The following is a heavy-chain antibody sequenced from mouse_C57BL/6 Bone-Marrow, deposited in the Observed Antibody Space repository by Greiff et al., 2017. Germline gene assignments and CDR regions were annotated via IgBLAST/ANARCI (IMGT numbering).Heavy chain of an antibody. CDR2: IYPGGGYT. CDR1: GYTFTNYW. V-gene: IGHV1-63*01. J-gene: IGHJ4*01. Sequence: QVQLQQSGAELVRPGTSVKMSCKASGYTFTNYWIGWAKQRPGHGLEWIGDIYPGGGYTNYNEKFKGKATLTADKSSSTAYLQFISLASEDSSIYYCARSKYYAVDYWGQGTSVTVSS. CDR3: ARSKYYAVDY.